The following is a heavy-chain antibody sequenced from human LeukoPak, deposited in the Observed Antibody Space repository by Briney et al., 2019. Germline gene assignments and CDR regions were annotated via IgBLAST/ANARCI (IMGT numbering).Heavy chain of an antibody. CDR3: AREEYYDSSGYYFPRAFDI. CDR1: GFTFSTFA. V-gene: IGHV3-23*01. CDR2: IFPSGGEI. Sequence: GGSRRLSCAASGFTFSTFAMIWVRQPPGKGLEWVSSIFPSGGEIHYADSVRGRFTISRDNSKSTLSLQMNSLRAEDTAVYYCAREEYYDSSGYYFPRAFDIWGQGTMVTVSS. J-gene: IGHJ3*02. D-gene: IGHD3-22*01.